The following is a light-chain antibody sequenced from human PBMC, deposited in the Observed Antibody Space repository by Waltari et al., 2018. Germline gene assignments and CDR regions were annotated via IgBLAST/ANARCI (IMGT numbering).Light chain of an antibody. J-gene: IGKJ2*01. CDR3: QQSYSTPRT. V-gene: IGKV1-33*01. CDR1: QDISNY. CDR2: DAS. Sequence: DIQMTQSPSSLSASVGDRVTITCQASQDISNYLNWYQQKPGKAPKLLIYDASNLETGVPSRFSGSGSGTDFTFTISSVQPEDFATYYCQQSYSTPRTFGQGTKLDIK.